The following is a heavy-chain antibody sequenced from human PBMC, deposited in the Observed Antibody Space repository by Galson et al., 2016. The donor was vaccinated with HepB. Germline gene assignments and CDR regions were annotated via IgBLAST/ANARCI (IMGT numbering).Heavy chain of an antibody. V-gene: IGHV3-23*01. CDR2: ISGSGSLI. D-gene: IGHD2-21*01. CDR3: AKIKEIAKAFFDY. CDR1: GFTFSNHG. J-gene: IGHJ4*02. Sequence: SLRLSCAASGFTFSNHGMIWVRQAPGKGLQWVSAISGSGSLIYYADSVKGRFTISRDNSRNTLYLQMTSLRVEDTAVYYCAKIKEIAKAFFDYWGQGTLVTVSS.